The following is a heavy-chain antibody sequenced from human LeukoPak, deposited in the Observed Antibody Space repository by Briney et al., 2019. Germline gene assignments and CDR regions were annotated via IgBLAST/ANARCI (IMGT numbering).Heavy chain of an antibody. CDR1: IGSIGNDY. D-gene: IGHD1-7*01. J-gene: IGHJ4*02. V-gene: IGHV4-59*01. Sequence: SETLSLTCTVSIGSIGNDYWSWLRQSPGKGLEWVAYGHHSESPNYNPSLKSRVTISVDRSNNRFSLQLSSVTAADTAVYYCARENKGTVHDSTAAFHYWGQGTLVTVSS. CDR2: GHHSESP. CDR3: ARENKGTVHDSTAAFHY.